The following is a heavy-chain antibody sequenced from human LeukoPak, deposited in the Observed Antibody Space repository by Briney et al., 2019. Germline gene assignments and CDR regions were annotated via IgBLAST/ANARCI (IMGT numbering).Heavy chain of an antibody. V-gene: IGHV1-69*10. D-gene: IGHD3-16*01. CDR1: GGTFNRYA. CDR2: IVPIFGLA. Sequence: ASVKVSCKASGGTFNRYAISWVRQAPGQELEWMGGIVPIFGLANYAQKFQGRVTITADKSTSTAYMELSSLRSEDTAVYYCARDLTASPVGPSFFDYWGQGTLVTVSS. J-gene: IGHJ4*02. CDR3: ARDLTASPVGPSFFDY.